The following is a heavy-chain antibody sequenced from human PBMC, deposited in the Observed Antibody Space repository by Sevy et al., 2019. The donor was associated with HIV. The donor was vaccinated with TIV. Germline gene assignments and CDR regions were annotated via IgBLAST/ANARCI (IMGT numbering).Heavy chain of an antibody. CDR3: ARGHYSGYDSRVAFDI. J-gene: IGHJ3*02. CDR2: IYPGDSDT. CDR1: GYSFTSYW. Sequence: GESLKISCKGSGYSFTSYWIGWVRQMPGKGLEWMGIIYPGDSDTRYSPSFQGQVTISADKSISTAYLQWSSLKASDTAMYYCARGHYSGYDSRVAFDIWGQGTMVTVSS. V-gene: IGHV5-51*01. D-gene: IGHD5-12*01.